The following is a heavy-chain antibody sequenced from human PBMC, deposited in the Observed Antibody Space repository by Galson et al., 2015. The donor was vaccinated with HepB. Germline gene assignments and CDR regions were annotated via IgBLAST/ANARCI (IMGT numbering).Heavy chain of an antibody. Sequence: SVKVSCKASGYPFTGYYIHWVRQAPGQGLEWVGRINPNSGGTKSAQKLQGRVTMTRDTSITTVYMELSRLRSDDTAVYYCAREDGVVVIATSYWGQGTLITVSS. CDR1: GYPFTGYY. J-gene: IGHJ4*02. CDR3: AREDGVVVIATSY. V-gene: IGHV1-2*06. CDR2: INPNSGGT. D-gene: IGHD2-21*01.